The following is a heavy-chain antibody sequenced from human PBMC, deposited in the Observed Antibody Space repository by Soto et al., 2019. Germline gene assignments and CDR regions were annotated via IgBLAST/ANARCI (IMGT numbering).Heavy chain of an antibody. D-gene: IGHD6-13*01. J-gene: IGHJ6*02. CDR3: AARYISSWYLVDYYGMDV. CDR1: GDTFTSYG. V-gene: IGHV1-18*01. CDR2: ISAYNGNT. Sequence: QVQLVQSGAEVKKPGASVKVSCKASGDTFTSYGISWVRQAPGQGLEWMGGISAYNGNTNYAQKLQGRVTMTTDTTTSTAYMEMSSLRSDATAVYYWAARYISSWYLVDYYGMDVWGQGTTVTVSS.